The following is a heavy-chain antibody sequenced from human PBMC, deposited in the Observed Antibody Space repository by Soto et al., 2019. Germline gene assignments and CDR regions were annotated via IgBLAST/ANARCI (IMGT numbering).Heavy chain of an antibody. CDR3: ARGLKFKGFGELLVNLFDP. D-gene: IGHD3-10*01. CDR2: INHSGST. V-gene: IGHV4-34*01. Sequence: SETLSLTCAVYGGSFSGYYWSWIRQPPGKGLEWIGEINHSGSTNYNPSLKSRVTISVDTSKNQFSLKLSSVTAADTAVYYCARGLKFKGFGELLVNLFDPWGQGTLVTVSS. J-gene: IGHJ5*02. CDR1: GGSFSGYY.